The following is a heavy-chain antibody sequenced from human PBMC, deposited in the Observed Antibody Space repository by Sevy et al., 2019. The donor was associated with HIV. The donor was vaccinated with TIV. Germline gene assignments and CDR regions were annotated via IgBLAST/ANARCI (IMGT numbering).Heavy chain of an antibody. CDR3: ARHRSYYYDSSGYYYYYYMDV. CDR1: GGSISSSSYY. Sequence: SETLSLTCTVSGGSISSSSYYWGWIRQPPGKGLEWIGSIYYSGSTYYNPSLKSRVTISVDTSRNQFSLKLSLVTAAVTAVYYCARHRSYYYDSSGYYYYYYMDVWGKGTTVTVSS. V-gene: IGHV4-39*01. D-gene: IGHD3-22*01. J-gene: IGHJ6*03. CDR2: IYYSGST.